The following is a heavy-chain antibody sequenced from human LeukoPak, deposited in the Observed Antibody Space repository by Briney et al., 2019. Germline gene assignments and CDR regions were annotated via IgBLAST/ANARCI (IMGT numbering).Heavy chain of an antibody. CDR1: GGTFSSYA. Sequence: GASVKVSCKASGGTFSSYAISWVRQAPGQGLEWMGGIIPIFGTANYAQKFQGRVTITADESTSTAYMELRSLRSEDTAVYYCASNEYSSIWHRGVGDYWGQGTLVTVSS. V-gene: IGHV1-69*01. CDR3: ASNEYSSIWHRGVGDY. J-gene: IGHJ4*02. CDR2: IIPIFGTA. D-gene: IGHD6-13*01.